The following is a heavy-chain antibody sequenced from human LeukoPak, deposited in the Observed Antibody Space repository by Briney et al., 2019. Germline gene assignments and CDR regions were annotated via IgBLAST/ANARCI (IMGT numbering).Heavy chain of an antibody. Sequence: GGSLRLSCAASGFTYSSYWMHWFRQAPGKGLVWVSRINSDGCSTRYADYVEGRFTISRDNAKNTLYLKMNSLRAEDTAVYYCARDWSLTTGIDYWGQGTLVTVSS. V-gene: IGHV3-74*01. CDR3: ARDWSLTTGIDY. D-gene: IGHD4-11*01. CDR2: INSDGCST. CDR1: GFTYSSYW. J-gene: IGHJ4*02.